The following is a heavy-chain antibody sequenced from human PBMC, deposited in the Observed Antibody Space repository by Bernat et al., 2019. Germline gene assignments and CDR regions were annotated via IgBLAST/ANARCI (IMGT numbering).Heavy chain of an antibody. CDR2: IYYSGST. J-gene: IGHJ4*02. D-gene: IGHD2-21*01. CDR1: GCSISSSSYY. CDR3: ARHSHGGDLVVYFDY. Sequence: QLQLQESGPGLVKPSETLSLTCTVSGCSISSSSYYWVWIRQPPGNGLEWIVSIYYSGSTYYNPSLKSRVTISVDTSKNQFSLKLSSVTAADTAVYYCARHSHGGDLVVYFDYWGQGTLVTVSS. V-gene: IGHV4-39*01.